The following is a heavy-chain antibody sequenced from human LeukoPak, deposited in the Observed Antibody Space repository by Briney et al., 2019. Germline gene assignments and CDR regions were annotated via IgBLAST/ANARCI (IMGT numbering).Heavy chain of an antibody. CDR3: ARDGYYYDSSGFDY. CDR2: IYTSGST. J-gene: IGHJ4*02. D-gene: IGHD3-22*01. V-gene: IGHV4-4*07. Sequence: PSETLSLTCTVSGGSISSYYWSWIRQPAGKGLEWIGRIYTSGSTNYNPSLKSRVTMSVDTSKNQFSLKLSSVTAAETAVYYCARDGYYYDSSGFDYWGQGTLVTVSS. CDR1: GGSISSYY.